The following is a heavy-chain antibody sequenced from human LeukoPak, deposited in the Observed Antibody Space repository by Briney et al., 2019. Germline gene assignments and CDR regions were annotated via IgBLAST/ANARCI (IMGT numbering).Heavy chain of an antibody. V-gene: IGHV3-30*04. Sequence: PGRSLRLSCAASGFTFSSYAMHWVRQAPGKGLEWVAVISYDGSNKYYADPVKGRFTISRDNSKNTLYLQMNSLRAEDTAVYYCARDLDANIWSGDMTNWFDPWGQGTLVTVSS. CDR3: ARDLDANIWSGDMTNWFDP. CDR1: GFTFSSYA. CDR2: ISYDGSNK. J-gene: IGHJ5*02. D-gene: IGHD2-15*01.